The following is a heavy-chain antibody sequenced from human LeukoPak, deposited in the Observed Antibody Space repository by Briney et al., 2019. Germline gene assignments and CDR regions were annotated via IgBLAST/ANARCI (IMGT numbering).Heavy chain of an antibody. CDR1: GFTFSSYA. CDR3: AKGGVRSWEPLDY. J-gene: IGHJ4*02. CDR2: ISGSGGST. Sequence: GGSLRPSCAASGFTFSSYAMSWVRQAPGKGLEWVSAISGSGGSTYYADSVKGRFTISRDNSKNTLYLQMNSLRAEDTAVYYCAKGGVRSWEPLDYWGQGSLVTVSS. V-gene: IGHV3-23*01. D-gene: IGHD1-26*01.